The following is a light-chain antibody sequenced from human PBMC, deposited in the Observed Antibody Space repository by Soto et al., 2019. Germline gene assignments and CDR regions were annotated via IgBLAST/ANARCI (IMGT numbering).Light chain of an antibody. J-gene: IGLJ2*01. V-gene: IGLV3-1*01. Sequence: SYELTQPPSVSVSPGQTANITCSGDKLGTKYVCWYQQKPGQSPVLVIYQDFKRPSGIPERFSGSNSGNTATLTISGTQALDDADYYCQTWDSGTASVFGGGTKLTVL. CDR1: KLGTKY. CDR2: QDF. CDR3: QTWDSGTASV.